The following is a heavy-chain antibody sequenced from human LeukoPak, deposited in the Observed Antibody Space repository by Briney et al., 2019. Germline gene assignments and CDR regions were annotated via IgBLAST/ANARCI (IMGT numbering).Heavy chain of an antibody. Sequence: ASVKVSCKASGYTFTSYYMHWVRQAPGQGLEWMGRINPNSGGTNYAQKFQGRVTMTRDTSISTAYMELSRLRSDDTAVYYCAREEELELRRLLNWFDPWGQGTLVTVSS. D-gene: IGHD1-7*01. CDR2: INPNSGGT. V-gene: IGHV1-2*06. CDR1: GYTFTSYY. CDR3: AREEELELRRLLNWFDP. J-gene: IGHJ5*02.